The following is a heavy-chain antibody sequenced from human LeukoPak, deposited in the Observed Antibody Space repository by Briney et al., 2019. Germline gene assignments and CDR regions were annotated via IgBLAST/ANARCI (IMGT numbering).Heavy chain of an antibody. CDR3: ARTHSNRYYYGMDV. D-gene: IGHD4-11*01. J-gene: IGHJ6*02. CDR2: ISSSSSYI. V-gene: IGHV3-21*01. Sequence: GGSLRLSCAASGFTVSSNYMSWVRQAPGKGLEWVSSISSSSSYIYYADSVKGRFTISRDNAKNSLYLQMNSLRAEDTAVYYCARTHSNRYYYGMDVWGQGTTVTVSS. CDR1: GFTVSSNY.